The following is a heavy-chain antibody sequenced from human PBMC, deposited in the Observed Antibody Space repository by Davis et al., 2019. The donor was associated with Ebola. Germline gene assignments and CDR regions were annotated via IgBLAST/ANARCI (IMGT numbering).Heavy chain of an antibody. D-gene: IGHD4-17*01. CDR1: GFTFGDYA. J-gene: IGHJ3*02. Sequence: GESLKISCTASGFTFGDYAMSWVRQAPGKGLEWVSGINWNGGSTGYADSVKGRFTISRDNAKNSLYLQMNSLRAEDTALYYCARGGDYGDYGSAFDIWGQGTMVTVSS. V-gene: IGHV3-20*04. CDR2: INWNGGST. CDR3: ARGGDYGDYGSAFDI.